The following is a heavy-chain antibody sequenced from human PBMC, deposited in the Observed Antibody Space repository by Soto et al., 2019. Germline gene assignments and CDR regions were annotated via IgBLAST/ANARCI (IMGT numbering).Heavy chain of an antibody. V-gene: IGHV3-48*01. Sequence: GGSLRLSCVASGFTFSTDSMNWVRQAPGKGLEWVAHISTSGATRYYADSVKGRFTISRDNSKNTLYLQMGSLRAEDMAVYYCARDPDSSRHYYFDYWGQGTLVTVST. CDR2: ISTSGATR. CDR1: GFTFSTDS. CDR3: ARDPDSSRHYYFDY. D-gene: IGHD3-22*01. J-gene: IGHJ4*02.